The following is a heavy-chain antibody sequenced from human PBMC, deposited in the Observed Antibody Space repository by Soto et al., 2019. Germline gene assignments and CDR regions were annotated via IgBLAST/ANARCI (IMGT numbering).Heavy chain of an antibody. CDR3: SRDAQKWLVAAFDI. CDR2: ISPYNGNT. D-gene: IGHD6-19*01. J-gene: IGHJ3*02. V-gene: IGHV1-18*01. CDR1: GYTFVSYG. Sequence: QVQLVQSGAEVKEPGASVTVSCKASGYTFVSYGISWVRQAPGQGLEWMGWISPYNGNTNYAQKFQGRVTMTTDTSTSTVYMELRSLRSDDTAVYYCSRDAQKWLVAAFDIGGQGTMVTVSS.